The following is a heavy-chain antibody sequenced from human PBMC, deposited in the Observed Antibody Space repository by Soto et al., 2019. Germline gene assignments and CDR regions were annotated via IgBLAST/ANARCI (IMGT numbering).Heavy chain of an antibody. CDR2: ISSTTNYI. CDR1: GFTFTRYS. CDR3: ARESEDLTSNFDY. V-gene: IGHV3-21*06. Sequence: GGSLRLSCAASGFTFTRYSMNWVRQAPGKGLEWVSSISSTTNYIYYGDSMKGRFTISRDNAKSSLYLEMNSLRAEDTAVYYCARESEDLTSNFDYWGQGTLVTVSS. J-gene: IGHJ4*02.